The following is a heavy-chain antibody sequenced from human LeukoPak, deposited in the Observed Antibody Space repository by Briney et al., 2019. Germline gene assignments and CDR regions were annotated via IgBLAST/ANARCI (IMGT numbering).Heavy chain of an antibody. CDR3: ARHPPIVATPHPYYYYGMDV. V-gene: IGHV5-51*01. CDR2: IYPGDSDI. D-gene: IGHD2-15*01. Sequence: GESLKISCKGSGYSFTSYWIGWVRQMPGKGLEWMGIIYPGDSDIRYSPSFQGQVTISADKSISTAYLQWSSLKASDTAMYYCARHPPIVATPHPYYYYGMDVWGQGTTVTVSS. CDR1: GYSFTSYW. J-gene: IGHJ6*02.